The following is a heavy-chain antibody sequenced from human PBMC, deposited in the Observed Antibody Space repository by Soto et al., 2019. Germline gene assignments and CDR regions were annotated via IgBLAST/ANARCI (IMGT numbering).Heavy chain of an antibody. CDR1: GGTFSSYA. CDR3: ARDLLADYDSSGYYYNYFDY. D-gene: IGHD3-22*01. CDR2: IIPIFGTA. J-gene: IGHJ4*02. V-gene: IGHV1-69*13. Sequence: SVKVSCKASGGTFSSYAISWVRQAPGQGLEWMGGIIPIFGTANYAQKFQGRVTITADESTSTAYMELSSLRSEDTAVYYCARDLLADYDSSGYYYNYFDYWGQGTLVTVSS.